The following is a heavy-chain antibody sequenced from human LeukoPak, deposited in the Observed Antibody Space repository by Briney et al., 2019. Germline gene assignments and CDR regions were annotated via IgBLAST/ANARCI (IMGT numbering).Heavy chain of an antibody. D-gene: IGHD6-25*01. V-gene: IGHV4-4*07. Sequence: SETLSLTCTVSGGSISSYYWSWIRRPAGKGLEWIGRIYTSGSTNYNPSLKSRVTMSVDTSKNQFSLKLSSVTAADTAVYYCARDLPEAAILDPWGQGTQVTVSS. CDR1: GGSISSYY. J-gene: IGHJ5*02. CDR2: IYTSGST. CDR3: ARDLPEAAILDP.